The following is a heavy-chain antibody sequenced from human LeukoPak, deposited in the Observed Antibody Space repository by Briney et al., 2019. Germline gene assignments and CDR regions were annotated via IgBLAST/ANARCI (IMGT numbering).Heavy chain of an antibody. V-gene: IGHV3-20*04. CDR1: GFKFDDYG. CDR2: INWNGAWT. D-gene: IGHD3-22*01. J-gene: IGHJ5*02. CDR3: AGYYYDSSRGFDL. Sequence: GGSLRLTCAASGFKFDDYGMSWVRQAPGKGLEWVCDINWNGAWTGYADSVKGRFTISRDNAKNSLYLQMNSLRAEDTALYYCAGYYYDSSRGFDLWGQGTLVTVSA.